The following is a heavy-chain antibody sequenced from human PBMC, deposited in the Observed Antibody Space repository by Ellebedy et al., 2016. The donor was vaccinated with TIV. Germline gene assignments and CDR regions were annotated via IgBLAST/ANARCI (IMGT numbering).Heavy chain of an antibody. CDR1: GYTFTGYY. J-gene: IGHJ3*02. Sequence: ASVKVSXKASGYTFTGYYMHWVRQAPGQGLEWMGWINPNSGGTNYAQKFQGRVTMTRDTSISTAYMELSRLRSDDTAVYYCARDSYPIAAAGNAFDIWGQGTMVTVSS. CDR3: ARDSYPIAAAGNAFDI. CDR2: INPNSGGT. D-gene: IGHD6-13*01. V-gene: IGHV1-2*02.